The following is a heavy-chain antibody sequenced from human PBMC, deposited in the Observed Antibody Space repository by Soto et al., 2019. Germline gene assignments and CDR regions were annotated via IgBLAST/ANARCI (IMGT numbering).Heavy chain of an antibody. V-gene: IGHV5-10-1*03. CDR1: GYSFPTYW. CDR3: ARHKKNAYALLDY. Sequence: EVQLVQSGGEVKKPGESLKISCKGSGYSFPTYWISWVRQMPGKGLEWMGRIDPSDSYTSYRPSFQGHVTISVDKSISTAYLQLSSLQASDTAMYYCARHKKNAYALLDYWGQGTLVTVSS. D-gene: IGHD3-16*01. CDR2: IDPSDSYT. J-gene: IGHJ4*02.